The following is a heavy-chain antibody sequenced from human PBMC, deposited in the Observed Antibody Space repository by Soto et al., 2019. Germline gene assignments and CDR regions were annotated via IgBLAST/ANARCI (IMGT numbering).Heavy chain of an antibody. V-gene: IGHV3-21*06. CDR1: GFTFTRYS. Sequence: PVGSLRLSCAASGFTFTRYSMNWVRQAPGKGLEWVSSISSTTNYIYYGDSMKGRFTISRDNAKNSLYPEMNSLRAEDTAVYYCARESEDLTSNFDYWGQGTLVTVSS. CDR2: ISSTTNYI. CDR3: ARESEDLTSNFDY. J-gene: IGHJ4*02.